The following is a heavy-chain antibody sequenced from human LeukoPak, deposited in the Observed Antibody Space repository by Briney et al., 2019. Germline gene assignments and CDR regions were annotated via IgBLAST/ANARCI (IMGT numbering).Heavy chain of an antibody. CDR3: ARGPGVRGIMRFIDY. J-gene: IGHJ4*02. CDR2: ISSSYGYT. V-gene: IGHV3-11*06. CDR1: GFTFSDYY. Sequence: GGSLRLSCAASGFTFSDYYMSWIRQAPGKGLEWISYISSSYGYTDYADSVKGRFTISRDNAKNSLYLQMNSLRAEDTAVYYCARGPGVRGIMRFIDYWGQGTLVTVSS. D-gene: IGHD3-10*01.